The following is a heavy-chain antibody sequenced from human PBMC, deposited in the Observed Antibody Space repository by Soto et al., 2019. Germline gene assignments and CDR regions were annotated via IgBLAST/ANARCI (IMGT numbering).Heavy chain of an antibody. V-gene: IGHV3-23*01. CDR3: AKCLQIHWNYDAYHI. D-gene: IGHD1-7*01. CDR2: ITGSGGVT. J-gene: IGHJ3*02. Sequence: EVKLLESGGGLAQPGGSLRLSCAASGFMLSTYSMSWVRQAPGKGLEWVSHITGSGGVTYYADSVKGRFTISRDTSTNTLYLQMNSLRAEDTALSYCAKCLQIHWNYDAYHIWGQGTMVTVSS. CDR1: GFMLSTYS.